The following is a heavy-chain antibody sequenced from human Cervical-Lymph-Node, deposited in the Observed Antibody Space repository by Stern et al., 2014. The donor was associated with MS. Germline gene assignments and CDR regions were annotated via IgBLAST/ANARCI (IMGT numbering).Heavy chain of an antibody. V-gene: IGHV4-59*02. CDR2: IYHTGYI. CDR3: ASGFSLAWEVHRY. Sequence: QLQLQESGPGLVKPSETLSLTCTFSGGSVSQCFWRGIRQPPRKGMERIGYIYHTGYIKYNPSLTSRVTISTGTSKNQFSLKLTSMTAADTAVYYCASGFSLAWEVHRYWGHGTLVTVSS. D-gene: IGHD1-26*01. CDR1: GGSVSQCF. J-gene: IGHJ4*01.